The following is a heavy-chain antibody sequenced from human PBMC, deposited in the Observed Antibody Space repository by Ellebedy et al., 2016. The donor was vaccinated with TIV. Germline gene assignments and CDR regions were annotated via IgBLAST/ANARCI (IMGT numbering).Heavy chain of an antibody. Sequence: GESLKISCAVSGFSVRNNHMNWVRQAPGQGLEWVSLLNSNGRTYYAESVRGRFTISRDNSRNFVFLQMNSLRPEDTATYYCARDHAIKVAAPSYDAFDVWGQGTKVSVSA. CDR2: LNSNGRT. D-gene: IGHD2-8*01. J-gene: IGHJ3*01. V-gene: IGHV3-53*01. CDR1: GFSVRNNH. CDR3: ARDHAIKVAAPSYDAFDV.